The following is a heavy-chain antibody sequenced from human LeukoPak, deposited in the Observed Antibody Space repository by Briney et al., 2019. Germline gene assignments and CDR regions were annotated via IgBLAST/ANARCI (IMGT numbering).Heavy chain of an antibody. D-gene: IGHD3-22*01. CDR1: GYSFTSYW. CDR2: IYPGDSDT. V-gene: IGHV5-51*01. CDR3: ARPSYYYDSSGYYFYFDY. J-gene: IGHJ4*02. Sequence: GESLKISCKGSGYSFTSYWIGWVRQMPGKGLEWMGIIYPGDSDTRYSPSLQGQVTISADKSISTAYLQWSSLKASDTAMYYCARPSYYYDSSGYYFYFDYWGQGTLVTVSS.